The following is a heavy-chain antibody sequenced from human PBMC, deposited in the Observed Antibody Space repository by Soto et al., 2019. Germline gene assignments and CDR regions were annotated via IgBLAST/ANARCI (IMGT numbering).Heavy chain of an antibody. Sequence: ASVKTACGTAAYSFTGYIIRFVRQAPGQGLEWMGWISAYNGNTNYAQKLQGRVTMTTDTSTSTAYMELRSLRSDDTAVYYCARDGGYSGSYWGQGTLVTSPQ. CDR1: AYSFTGYI. V-gene: IGHV1-18*01. CDR2: ISAYNGNT. CDR3: ARDGGYSGSY. D-gene: IGHD1-26*01. J-gene: IGHJ4*02.